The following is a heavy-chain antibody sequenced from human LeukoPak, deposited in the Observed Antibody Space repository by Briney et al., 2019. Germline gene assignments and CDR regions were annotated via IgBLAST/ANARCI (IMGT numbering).Heavy chain of an antibody. CDR3: ARGRAAAD. CDR2: MNPGTANT. D-gene: IGHD2-15*01. V-gene: IGHV1-8*01. J-gene: IGHJ4*02. CDR1: GYTFTYND. Sequence: GASVKVSCKASGYTFTYNDINWVRQATGQGLEWAGWMNPGTANTGYSQKFQGRLAMTADTSINTAYMELSGLTSEDTAVYYCARGRAAADWGQGTLVTVSS.